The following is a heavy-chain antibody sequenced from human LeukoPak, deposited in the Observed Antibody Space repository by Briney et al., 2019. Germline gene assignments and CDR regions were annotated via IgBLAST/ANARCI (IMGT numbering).Heavy chain of an antibody. CDR2: MDGSGST. V-gene: IGHV4-61*02. CDR1: GGSFSGDNYY. J-gene: IGHJ6*03. Sequence: PSQTLSLTCSVSGGSFSGDNYYWSWIRQPAGKGLEWIGRMDGSGSTTYSPSLKSRVTISLDRSKNNFSLKLTSVTAADTAVYYCARDLVALPNMEVWGKGATVIVSS. D-gene: IGHD2-21*01. CDR3: ARDLVALPNMEV.